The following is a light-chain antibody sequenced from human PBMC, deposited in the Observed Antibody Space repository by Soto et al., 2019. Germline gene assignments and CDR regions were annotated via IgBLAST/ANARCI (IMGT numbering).Light chain of an antibody. CDR2: DVS. V-gene: IGLV2-14*01. J-gene: IGLJ1*01. CDR3: TSYTSDSTYV. Sequence: QSALTQPASVSGSPGQSITISCTGTSTDVGRYNYVSWYQQHPGKAPKLMVYDVSNRPSWVSNRFSGSKSGITASLTISGLQADDEADYSCTSYTSDSTYVFGTGTKVTVL. CDR1: STDVGRYNY.